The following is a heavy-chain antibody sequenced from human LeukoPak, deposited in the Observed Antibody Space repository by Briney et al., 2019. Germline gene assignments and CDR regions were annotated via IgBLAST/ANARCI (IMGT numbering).Heavy chain of an antibody. CDR3: ARVRLAALDY. Sequence: GGSLRLSCAASGFTFTSYWMTWVRQAPGKGLEWVATIKQDGSEKYYVDSVKGRFTISRDNAKNSVYLQMSSLRAEDTAVYYCARVRLAALDYWGQGTLVTVSS. J-gene: IGHJ4*02. CDR1: GFTFTSYW. CDR2: IKQDGSEK. D-gene: IGHD3-3*02. V-gene: IGHV3-7*01.